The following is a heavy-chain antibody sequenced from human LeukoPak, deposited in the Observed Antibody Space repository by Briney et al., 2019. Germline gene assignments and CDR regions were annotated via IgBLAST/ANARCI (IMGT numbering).Heavy chain of an antibody. V-gene: IGHV4-61*05. J-gene: IGHJ4*02. CDR1: GDSISSSSYF. CDR2: IYYSGST. Sequence: SETLSLTCSVSGDSISSSSYFWGWIRQPPGKGLEWIGYIYYSGSTKFNPSLKSRVTISVDTSKNQFSLKLSSVTAADTAVYYCARGGGATYYDSTGYLWYFDYWGQGTLVTVSS. CDR3: ARGGGATYYDSTGYLWYFDY. D-gene: IGHD3-22*01.